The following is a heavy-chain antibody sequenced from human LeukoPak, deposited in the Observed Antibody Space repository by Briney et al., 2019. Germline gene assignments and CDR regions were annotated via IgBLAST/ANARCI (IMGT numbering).Heavy chain of an antibody. CDR2: IWFDGSNK. V-gene: IGHV3-33*01. J-gene: IGHJ3*02. CDR1: GFIFSSYG. CDR3: ARGRFGELSVATFDI. D-gene: IGHD3-10*01. Sequence: PGRSLRLSCAASGFIFSSYGMNWVRQAPGKGLEWVAIIWFDGSNKYYADSVKGRFTISRDNSKNTLYLQMNSLRAEDTAVYYCARGRFGELSVATFDIWGQGTMVTVSS.